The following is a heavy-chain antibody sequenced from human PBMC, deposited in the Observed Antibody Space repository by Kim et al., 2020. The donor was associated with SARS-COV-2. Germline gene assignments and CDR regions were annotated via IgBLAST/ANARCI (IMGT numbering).Heavy chain of an antibody. D-gene: IGHD1-26*01. CDR3: AKEYGRSYYTLDFDS. Sequence: GGSLRLSCAASGFTFSSYGMHWVRQAPGKGLEWVAIISYDGSNKYYANYVKGRFTISRDNSKNTLHLQMNSLRVEDTALYYCAKEYGRSYYTLDFDSWGQGTLVTVSS. V-gene: IGHV3-30*18. CDR1: GFTFSSYG. J-gene: IGHJ4*02. CDR2: ISYDGSNK.